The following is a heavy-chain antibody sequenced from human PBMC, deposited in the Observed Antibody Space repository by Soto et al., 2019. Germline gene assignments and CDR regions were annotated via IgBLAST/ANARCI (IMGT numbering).Heavy chain of an antibody. CDR2: IVVGSGNT. D-gene: IGHD2-2*01. Sequence: SVKVSCKASGFTFTSSAVQWVRQARGQRLEWIGWIVVGSGNTNYAQKFQERVTITRDMSTSTAYMELSSLRSEDTAVYYCAAPYQLSSPSEYYYGMDVWGQGTTVTVSS. CDR1: GFTFTSSA. CDR3: AAPYQLSSPSEYYYGMDV. V-gene: IGHV1-58*01. J-gene: IGHJ6*02.